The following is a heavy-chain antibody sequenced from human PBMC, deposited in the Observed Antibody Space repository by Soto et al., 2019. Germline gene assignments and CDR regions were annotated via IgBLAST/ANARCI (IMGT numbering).Heavy chain of an antibody. CDR2: ISYDGSNK. CDR1: GFTFSSYA. J-gene: IGHJ2*01. V-gene: IGHV3-30-3*01. D-gene: IGHD4-4*01. CDR3: ARPRWRDDYNWGYFDL. Sequence: QVQLVESGGGVVQPGRSLRLSCAASGFTFSSYAMHWVRQVPGKGLEWVAVISYDGSNKYYADSVKGRFTISRDNSNNTLYLQMNSLRAEDPAVYYCARPRWRDDYNWGYFDLWGRGTLVTVSS.